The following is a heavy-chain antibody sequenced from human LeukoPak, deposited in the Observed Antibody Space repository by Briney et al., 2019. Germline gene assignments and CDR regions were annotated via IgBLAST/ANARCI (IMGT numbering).Heavy chain of an antibody. Sequence: PGGSLRLSCAASGFTFSSYAMHWVRQAPGKGLEWVAVISYDGSNKYYADSVKGRFTISRDNSKNSLYLQMNSLRAEDTAVYYCARGEEYSYGLGGPDYWGQGTLVTVSS. V-gene: IGHV3-30-3*01. CDR1: GFTFSSYA. D-gene: IGHD5-18*01. J-gene: IGHJ4*02. CDR2: ISYDGSNK. CDR3: ARGEEYSYGLGGPDY.